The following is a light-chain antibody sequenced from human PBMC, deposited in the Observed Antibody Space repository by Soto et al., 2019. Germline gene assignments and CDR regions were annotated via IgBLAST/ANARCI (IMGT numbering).Light chain of an antibody. CDR2: QDS. V-gene: IGLV3-1*01. Sequence: SYELTQPPSVSVSPGQTASITCSGDKLWDKYACWYQQKPGQSPVLVIYQDSKRPSGIPERFSGSNSGNTATLTISGTQAMDEADYYCQAWDSSTSHVVFGGGTKLTVL. J-gene: IGLJ2*01. CDR3: QAWDSSTSHVV. CDR1: KLWDKY.